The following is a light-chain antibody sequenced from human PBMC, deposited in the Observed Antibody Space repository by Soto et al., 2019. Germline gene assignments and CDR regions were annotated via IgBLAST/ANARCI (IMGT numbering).Light chain of an antibody. V-gene: IGKV1-12*01. Sequence: DTQMTQSPSFLSAPIGDRVTIPCRASQGIGSWLAWYQQVPGRAPRLLIFPASPFQSGVSPGFRGSGSGTDFTLTITSLQPEDFATYFCLQANNFPVTFGEGTKVEMK. CDR2: PAS. J-gene: IGKJ4*01. CDR1: QGIGSW. CDR3: LQANNFPVT.